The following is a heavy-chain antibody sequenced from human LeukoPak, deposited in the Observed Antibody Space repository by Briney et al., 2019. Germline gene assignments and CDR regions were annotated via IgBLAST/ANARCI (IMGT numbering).Heavy chain of an antibody. CDR1: GGSFSGYY. J-gene: IGHJ4*02. V-gene: IGHV4-34*01. D-gene: IGHD3-16*01. CDR2: INHSGST. CDR3: ARGRGAPRTFDY. Sequence: SETLSLTCAVYGGSFSGYYWTWIRQPPGKGLEWIGEINHSGSTNYNPSLKSRVTISVDTSKNQFSLKLSSVTAADTAVYYCARGRGAPRTFDYWGQGTLVTVSS.